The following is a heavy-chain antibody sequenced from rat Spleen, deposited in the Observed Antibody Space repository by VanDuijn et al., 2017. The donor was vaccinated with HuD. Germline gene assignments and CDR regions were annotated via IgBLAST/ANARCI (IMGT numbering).Heavy chain of an antibody. J-gene: IGHJ2*01. Sequence: EVQLVESDGGLVQPGRSLKLSCAASGFTFTDYYMAWVRQAPTKGLEWVATISSDGRRNYYRDSVKGRFTISRDNAKSSLYLQMDSLRSADTATYYCARQKGDYLGQGVRVTVSS. CDR1: GFTFTDYY. CDR3: ARQKGDY. CDR2: ISSDGRRN. V-gene: IGHV5-29*01.